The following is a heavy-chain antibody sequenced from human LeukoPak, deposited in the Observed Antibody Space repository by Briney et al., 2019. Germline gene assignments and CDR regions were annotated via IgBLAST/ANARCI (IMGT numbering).Heavy chain of an antibody. CDR2: INHSGST. CDR3: ARDKGMSLTDYYMDV. D-gene: IGHD2-8*02. V-gene: IGHV4-34*01. Sequence: PSETLSLTCAVYGGSFSGYYWSWIRQPPGKGLEWIAEINHSGSTNYTPSLKSRVTISVDTSKNQFSLKLSSVTAADTAVYYCARDKGMSLTDYYMDVWGKGTTVTVSS. CDR1: GGSFSGYY. J-gene: IGHJ6*03.